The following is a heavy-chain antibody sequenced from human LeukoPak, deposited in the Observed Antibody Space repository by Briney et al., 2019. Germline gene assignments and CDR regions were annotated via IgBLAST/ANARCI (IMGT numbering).Heavy chain of an antibody. D-gene: IGHD6-6*01. J-gene: IGHJ4*02. CDR1: GFTFSNYA. Sequence: PGGSLRLSCAASGFTFSNYAMSWVRQAPGKGLEWVSVITGSGGSTYYADSVKGRFIISRDNSKNTLYLEMNSLRVDDTAVYYCEQGGYSGSSEKDYWGQGTLVTVSS. CDR3: EQGGYSGSSEKDY. CDR2: ITGSGGST. V-gene: IGHV3-23*01.